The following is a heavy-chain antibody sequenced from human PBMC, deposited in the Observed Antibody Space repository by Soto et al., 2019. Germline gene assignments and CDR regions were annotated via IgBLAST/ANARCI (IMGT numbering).Heavy chain of an antibody. D-gene: IGHD6-13*01. J-gene: IGHJ4*02. V-gene: IGHV5-10-1*01. CDR3: ARQNIAAAGDDY. CDR1: GYSFSHFW. Sequence: EVQLVQSGAEVKKPGESLRISCKGSGYSFSHFWITWVRQMPGKGLEWMGRIDPSDSKTNYSPSFQGHVNISADKSISTAYLQWSCLKASDTAMYYCARQNIAAAGDDYCGQGTLVTVSS. CDR2: IDPSDSKT.